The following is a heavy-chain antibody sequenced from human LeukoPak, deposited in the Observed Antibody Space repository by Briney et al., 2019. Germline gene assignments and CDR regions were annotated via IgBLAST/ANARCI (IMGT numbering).Heavy chain of an antibody. CDR1: GFTFSSYW. Sequence: GGSLRLSCAASGFTFSSYWMSWVRQAQGKGLEWVANIKQDGSEKYYVDSVKGRFTISRDNAKNSLYLQMNSLRAEDTAAYYCARALAVAVFDYWGQGTLVTVSS. CDR2: IKQDGSEK. D-gene: IGHD6-19*01. J-gene: IGHJ4*02. CDR3: ARALAVAVFDY. V-gene: IGHV3-7*01.